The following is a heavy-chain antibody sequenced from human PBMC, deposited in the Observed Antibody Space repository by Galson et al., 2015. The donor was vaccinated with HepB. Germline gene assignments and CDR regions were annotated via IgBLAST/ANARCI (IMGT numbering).Heavy chain of an antibody. Sequence: SVKVSCKASGYTFTSYAMNWVRQAPGQGLEWMGWINTNTGNPTYAQGFTGRFVFSLDTSVGTAYLQISSLKAEDTAVYYCASGQQLDYYYYYMDVWGKGTTVTVSS. CDR2: INTNTGNP. D-gene: IGHD6-13*01. CDR1: GYTFTSYA. V-gene: IGHV7-4-1*02. J-gene: IGHJ6*03. CDR3: ASGQQLDYYYYYMDV.